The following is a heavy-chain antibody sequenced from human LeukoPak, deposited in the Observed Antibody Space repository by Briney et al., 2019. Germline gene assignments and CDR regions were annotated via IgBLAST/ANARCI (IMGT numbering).Heavy chain of an antibody. Sequence: GRSLRLSCAASGFTFDDYAMHWVRQAPGKGLEWVSYINWNSGDIGYADSVKGRFTISRDNAKNSLYLQMNSLRAEDTAFYYCAKALRSGPGGRGENYFDHWGQGTLVTVSS. D-gene: IGHD3-10*01. CDR2: INWNSGDI. V-gene: IGHV3-9*01. J-gene: IGHJ4*02. CDR1: GFTFDDYA. CDR3: AKALRSGPGGRGENYFDH.